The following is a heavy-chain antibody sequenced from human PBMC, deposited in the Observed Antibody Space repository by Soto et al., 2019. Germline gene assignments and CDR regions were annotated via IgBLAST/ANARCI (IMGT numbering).Heavy chain of an antibody. CDR3: ASRAYGIDPADY. J-gene: IGHJ4*02. CDR2: INSDGSAR. Sequence: GGSRRLSCSASGFHFSSYWMHWIRQAPGKGLVWVSRINSDGSARTYADSVRGRFTISRDNAKNTLYLQMNNLRAEDTAVYYCASRAYGIDPADYWGQGTLVTVSS. V-gene: IGHV3-74*01. CDR1: GFHFSSYW. D-gene: IGHD4-17*01.